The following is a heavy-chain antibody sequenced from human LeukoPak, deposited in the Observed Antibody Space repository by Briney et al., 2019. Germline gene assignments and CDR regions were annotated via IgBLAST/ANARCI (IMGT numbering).Heavy chain of an antibody. D-gene: IGHD1-26*01. J-gene: IGHJ6*04. CDR3: ARAGQYSGSGYPYYYGMDV. CDR1: GYSFTSYG. CDR2: ISAYNGNT. Sequence: ASVKVSCKASGYSFTSYGINWVRQAPGQGLEWMGWISAYNGNTNYAQKLQGRVTMTTDTSTSTAYMELRSLRSDDTAVYYCARAGQYSGSGYPYYYGMDVWGKGTTVTVSS. V-gene: IGHV1-18*01.